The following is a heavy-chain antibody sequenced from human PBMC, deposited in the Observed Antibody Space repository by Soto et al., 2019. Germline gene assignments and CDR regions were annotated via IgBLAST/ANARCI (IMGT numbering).Heavy chain of an antibody. CDR1: GVSITSGTYY. V-gene: IGHV4-39*01. D-gene: IGHD3-10*01. CDR3: ALSSGKLLWFGEPFCGRGLEP. Sequence: PSETLSLTCTVSGVSITSGTYYWGWIRQPPGKGLEWIGTIYYTGSTYYDPSLKSRVTISVDTSKNQFSLKLTSVTAADTAVYYCALSSGKLLWFGEPFCGRGLEPWCQGTL. J-gene: IGHJ5*02. CDR2: IYYTGST.